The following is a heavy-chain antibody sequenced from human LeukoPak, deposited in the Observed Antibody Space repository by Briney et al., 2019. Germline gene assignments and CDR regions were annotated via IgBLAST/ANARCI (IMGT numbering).Heavy chain of an antibody. Sequence: GGSLRLSCAASGFTFSGYALTLVRQAPGKGLEWVSTISDSDNTTFSAESVKGRFTISRDNSKNTLYLQMNSLRAEDTATYHCSRDRSGSYYWGQGILVAVSS. CDR3: SRDRSGSYY. J-gene: IGHJ4*02. CDR2: ISDSDNTT. V-gene: IGHV3-23*01. CDR1: GFTFSGYA. D-gene: IGHD1-26*01.